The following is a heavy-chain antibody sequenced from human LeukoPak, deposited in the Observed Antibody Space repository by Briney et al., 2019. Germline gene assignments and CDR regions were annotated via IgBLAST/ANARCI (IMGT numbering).Heavy chain of an antibody. V-gene: IGHV3-23*01. CDR3: AARSTYYYDSSGLGAFDI. Sequence: GGSLRLSCAASGFTFSSYAMSWVRQAPGKGLEWVSAISGSGGSTYYADSVKGRFTISRDNSKNTLYLQMNSLRAEDTAVYYCAARSTYYYDSSGLGAFDIWGQGTVVTVSS. CDR2: ISGSGGST. CDR1: GFTFSSYA. J-gene: IGHJ3*02. D-gene: IGHD3-22*01.